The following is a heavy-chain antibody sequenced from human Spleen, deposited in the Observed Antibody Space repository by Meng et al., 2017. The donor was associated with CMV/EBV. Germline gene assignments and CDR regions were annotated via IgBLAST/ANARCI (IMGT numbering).Heavy chain of an antibody. CDR1: GFTFSVFV. J-gene: IGHJ6*02. CDR3: ARSYCSSTSCWWMDV. D-gene: IGHD2-2*01. CDR2: VSSSSSFI. V-gene: IGHV3-21*04. Sequence: GESLKISCTASGFTFSVFVINWVRQAPGKGLEWVSSVSSSSSFIYYADSVRGRFTISRDNAKDSVYLQMNNLRADDTAVYYCARSYCSSTSCWWMDVWGQGTTVTVSS.